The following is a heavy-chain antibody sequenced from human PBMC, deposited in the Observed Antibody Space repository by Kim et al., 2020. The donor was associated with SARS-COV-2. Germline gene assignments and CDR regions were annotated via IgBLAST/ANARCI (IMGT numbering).Heavy chain of an antibody. Sequence: SETLSLTCTVSGGSISSGGYYWSWIRQHPGKGLEWIGYIYYSGSTYYNPSLKSRVTISVDTSKNQFSLKLSSVTAADTAVYYCARAVLWFGGFDYWGQGTLVTVSS. D-gene: IGHD3-10*01. CDR1: GGSISSGGYY. CDR2: IYYSGST. CDR3: ARAVLWFGGFDY. V-gene: IGHV4-31*03. J-gene: IGHJ4*02.